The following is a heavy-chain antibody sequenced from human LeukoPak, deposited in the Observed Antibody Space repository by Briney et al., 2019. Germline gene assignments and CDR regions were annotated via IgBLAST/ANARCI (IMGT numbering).Heavy chain of an antibody. CDR1: GFTFNVYG. V-gene: IGHV3-33*01. J-gene: IGHJ4*02. D-gene: IGHD3-16*01. CDR2: IWNDGSNK. CDR3: ARAVGPFDY. Sequence: PGMSLRLSCAASGFTFNVYGIHWVGQAPGKGLEWVVDIWNDGSNKYYADSVKGRFTISRDNSKDTLYLQMNSLRVEDTAVYYCARAVGPFDYWGQGTLVTVSS.